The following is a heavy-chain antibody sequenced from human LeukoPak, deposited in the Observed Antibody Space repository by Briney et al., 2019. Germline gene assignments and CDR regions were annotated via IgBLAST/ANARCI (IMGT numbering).Heavy chain of an antibody. CDR3: ASYRLGALDY. CDR2: IYHSGST. V-gene: IGHV4-4*02. Sequence: GSLRLSCAASGFTVSSNYMSWVRQPPGKGLEWIGEIYHSGSTNYNPSLKSRVTISVDKSKNQFSLKLSSVTAADTAVYYCASYRLGALDYWGQGTLVTVSS. J-gene: IGHJ4*02. D-gene: IGHD1-26*01. CDR1: GFTVSSNY.